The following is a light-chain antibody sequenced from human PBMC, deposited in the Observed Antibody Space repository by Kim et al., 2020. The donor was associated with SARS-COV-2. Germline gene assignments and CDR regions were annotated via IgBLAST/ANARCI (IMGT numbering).Light chain of an antibody. CDR1: NIGSKS. Sequence: SYELTQPPSVSVAPGKTARIACGGNNIGSKSVNWYQQKPGQAPVLVIYYDNDRPSGIPERFSGSNSGNTATLTVTRVEAGDEADYYCQVWDSSTDHRVFG. CDR2: YDN. J-gene: IGLJ3*02. CDR3: QVWDSSTDHRV. V-gene: IGLV3-21*04.